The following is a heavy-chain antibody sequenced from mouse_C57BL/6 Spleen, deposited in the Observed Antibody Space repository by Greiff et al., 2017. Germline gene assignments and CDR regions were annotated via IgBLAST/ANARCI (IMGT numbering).Heavy chain of an antibody. J-gene: IGHJ4*01. CDR2: ISSGSSTI. V-gene: IGHV5-17*01. Sequence: EVQGVESGGGLVKPGGSLKLSCTASGFTFSDYGMHWVRQAPEKGLEWVAYISSGSSTIYYADTVKGRFTISRDNAKNTLFLQMTSLRSEDTAMYYCARSPKGYYAMDYWGQGTSVTVSS. CDR3: ARSPKGYYAMDY. CDR1: GFTFSDYG.